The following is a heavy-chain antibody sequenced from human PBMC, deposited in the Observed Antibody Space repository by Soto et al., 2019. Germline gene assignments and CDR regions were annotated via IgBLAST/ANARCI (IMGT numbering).Heavy chain of an antibody. CDR3: ARKGVVPAAILGYYYYGIDV. CDR2: IDPSDSYT. D-gene: IGHD2-2*02. CDR1: GYSFTSYW. V-gene: IGHV5-10-1*01. Sequence: GESLKISCKGSGYSFTSYWISWVRQMPGKGLEWMGRIDPSDSYTNYSPSFQGHVTISADKSISTAYLQWSSLKASDTAMYYCARKGVVPAAILGYYYYGIDVWGQGTTVTVSS. J-gene: IGHJ6*02.